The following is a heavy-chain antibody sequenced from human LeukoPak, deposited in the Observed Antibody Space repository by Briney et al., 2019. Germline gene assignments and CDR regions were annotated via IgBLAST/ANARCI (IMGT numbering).Heavy chain of an antibody. CDR1: GYTFTSYG. Sequence: GASVKVSCKASGYTFTSYGISWVRQAPGQGLEWMGWISAYNGNTNYAQKLQGRVTMTTDTSTSTAYMELRSLRSDDTAVYYCARRGGNWYLRLKSRGYYYMDVWGKGTTVTVSS. D-gene: IGHD5/OR15-5a*01. CDR2: ISAYNGNT. CDR3: ARRGGNWYLRLKSRGYYYMDV. V-gene: IGHV1-18*01. J-gene: IGHJ6*03.